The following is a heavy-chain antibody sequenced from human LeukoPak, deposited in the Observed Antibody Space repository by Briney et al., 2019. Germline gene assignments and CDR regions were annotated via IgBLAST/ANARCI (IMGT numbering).Heavy chain of an antibody. CDR1: GGSISSYY. D-gene: IGHD4-23*01. CDR2: IYYSGST. Sequence: SETLSLTCTVSGGSISSYYWSWIRQPPGKGLEWIGYIYYSGSTNYNPSLKSRVTISVDTSKNQFSLKLSSVTAADTAVYYCARERGTTVVRWDYWGQGTQVTVSS. V-gene: IGHV4-59*01. J-gene: IGHJ4*02. CDR3: ARERGTTVVRWDY.